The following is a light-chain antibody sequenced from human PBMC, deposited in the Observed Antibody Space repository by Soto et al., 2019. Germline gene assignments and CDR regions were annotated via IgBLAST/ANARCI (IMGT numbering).Light chain of an antibody. J-gene: IGKJ5*01. V-gene: IGKV3-15*01. CDR2: GAS. Sequence: EIVMTQSPATLSVSPGERATLSCRTSQSVSGNLAWYQQKPGQAPRLLIYGASTRATGIPARFSGGGSGTDFTLAISSLEPEDFAVYYCQQRSSWPLTFGQGTRLEIK. CDR3: QQRSSWPLT. CDR1: QSVSGN.